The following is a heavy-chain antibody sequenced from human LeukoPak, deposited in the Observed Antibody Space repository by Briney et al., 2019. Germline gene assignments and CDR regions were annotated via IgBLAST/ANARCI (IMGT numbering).Heavy chain of an antibody. CDR3: VRNSGELGA. V-gene: IGHV3-53*01. D-gene: IGHD2-21*01. J-gene: IGHJ5*02. CDR1: GFTVSNNY. Sequence: PGGSLRLSCAASGFTVSNNYMSWVRRAAGKGLEWVALIYSAGGTYYADSVKGRFTISRDNSKNTLHLQMKSLRAEDTAVYYCVRNSGELGAWGQGTLVTVSS. CDR2: IYSAGGT.